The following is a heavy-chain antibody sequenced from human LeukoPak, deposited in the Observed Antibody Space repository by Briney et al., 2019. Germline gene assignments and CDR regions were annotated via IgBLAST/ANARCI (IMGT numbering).Heavy chain of an antibody. Sequence: GGSLRLSCVATGFTFSNYAMSWVRHAPGKGLEWVSLISGSGASTYYPDSVKGRFTISRDNSKNTLSLQMNSLRAEDTAVYYCAPDLRGSASSLDDWGQGTLVTVSS. D-gene: IGHD6-25*01. CDR2: ISGSGAST. J-gene: IGHJ4*02. CDR3: APDLRGSASSLDD. CDR1: GFTFSNYA. V-gene: IGHV3-23*01.